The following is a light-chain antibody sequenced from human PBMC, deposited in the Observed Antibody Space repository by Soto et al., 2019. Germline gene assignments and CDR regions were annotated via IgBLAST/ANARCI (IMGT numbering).Light chain of an antibody. V-gene: IGKV1-33*01. CDR1: QGINNY. J-gene: IGKJ3*01. Sequence: DIRMTQSPSSLSASVGDRVTITCQASQGINNYLNWYQQKSGKPPKLLIYDASNLEAGVPSRFSGSGSGTDFILSITSLQPEDVATYYCQQYESLPPRFGPGTTVEIK. CDR2: DAS. CDR3: QQYESLPPR.